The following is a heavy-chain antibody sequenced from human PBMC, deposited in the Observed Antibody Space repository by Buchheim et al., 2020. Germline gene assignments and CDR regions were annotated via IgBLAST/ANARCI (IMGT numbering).Heavy chain of an antibody. J-gene: IGHJ4*02. D-gene: IGHD6-13*01. V-gene: IGHV3-23*01. CDR1: GFTFSSYA. CDR3: AKADSSSWYAEWLSFGY. CDR2: ISGSGVST. Sequence: EVQLLESGGGLVQPGGSLRLSCAASGFTFSSYAMSWVRQAPGTGLELVSAISGSGVSTYYADSVKGRFTISRDNSKNTLYLPMNSLRAEDTAVYYCAKADSSSWYAEWLSFGYWGQGTL.